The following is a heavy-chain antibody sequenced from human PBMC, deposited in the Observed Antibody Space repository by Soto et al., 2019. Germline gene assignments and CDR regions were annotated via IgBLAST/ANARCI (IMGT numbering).Heavy chain of an antibody. J-gene: IGHJ4*02. CDR2: ISGSGGDT. Sequence: EVQLLESGGGLVQPGGSLRLSCAASGFTFSNCAMSWVRQAPGKGLEWVSSISGSGGDTYYADSVKGRFTISRDNSKNTLYLQMNSLRADDTAVYSCAKAEVSGWHVVGGGFDSWGQGALVTVSS. V-gene: IGHV3-23*01. D-gene: IGHD6-19*01. CDR3: AKAEVSGWHVVGGGFDS. CDR1: GFTFSNCA.